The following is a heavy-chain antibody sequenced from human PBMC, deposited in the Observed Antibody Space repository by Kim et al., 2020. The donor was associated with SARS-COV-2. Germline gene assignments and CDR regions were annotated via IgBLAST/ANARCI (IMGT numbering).Heavy chain of an antibody. V-gene: IGHV3-30-3*01. J-gene: IGHJ4*02. CDR2: ISYDGSNK. CDR3: ARDYYDSSGYYG. Sequence: GGSLRLSCAASGFTFSSYAMHWVRQAPGKGLEWVAVISYDGSNKYYADSVKGRFTISRDNSKNTLYLQMNSLRAEDTAVYYCARDYYDSSGYYGWGQGTLVTVSS. CDR1: GFTFSSYA. D-gene: IGHD3-22*01.